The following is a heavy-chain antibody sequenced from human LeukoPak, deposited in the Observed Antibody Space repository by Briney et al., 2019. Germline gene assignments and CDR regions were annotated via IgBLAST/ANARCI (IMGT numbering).Heavy chain of an antibody. CDR2: LSGSGGST. V-gene: IGHV3-23*01. Sequence: GGSLRLSCAASGFTFSSYAMSWVRQAPGKGLEWVSSLSGSGGSTYYADSVKGRFTISRDNSKSKVYLQMNRLRDEDTAVYYCASGDPDQLYWYFDLWGRGTLVTVSS. D-gene: IGHD4-17*01. CDR3: ASGDPDQLYWYFDL. J-gene: IGHJ2*01. CDR1: GFTFSSYA.